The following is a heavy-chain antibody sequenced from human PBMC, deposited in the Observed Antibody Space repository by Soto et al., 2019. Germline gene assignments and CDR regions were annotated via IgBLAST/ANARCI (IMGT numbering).Heavy chain of an antibody. D-gene: IGHD6-19*01. J-gene: IGHJ4*02. CDR1: GFNFTHYA. V-gene: IGHV3-23*01. CDR3: AKHLSGSKGFDY. CDR2: TSSSGGSK. Sequence: EVQLLESGGDLVQPGGSLRLSCAASGFNFTHYALSWVRKAPGKGLEWVSATSSSGGSKYYAASVKGRFTISRDNSKNTLYLKMNSLGAEDTAVYYCAKHLSGSKGFDYWGQGTLVTVSS.